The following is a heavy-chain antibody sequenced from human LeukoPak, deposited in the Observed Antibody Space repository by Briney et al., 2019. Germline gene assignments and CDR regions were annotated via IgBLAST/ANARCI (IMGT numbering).Heavy chain of an antibody. D-gene: IGHD3-22*01. CDR3: ARGHYYDSSGYYIPPFDY. CDR2: INPNSGGT. V-gene: IGHV1-2*04. J-gene: IGHJ4*02. CDR1: GYTFTGYY. Sequence: ASVKVSCKASGYTFTGYYMHWVRQAPGQGLEWMGWINPNSGGTNYAQKFQGWVTMTRDTSISTAYMELSRLRSDDTAVYYCARGHYYDSSGYYIPPFDYWGQGTLVTVSS.